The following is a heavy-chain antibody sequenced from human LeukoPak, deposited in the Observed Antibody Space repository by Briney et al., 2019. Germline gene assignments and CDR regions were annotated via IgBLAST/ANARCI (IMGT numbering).Heavy chain of an antibody. CDR3: ARDPSGLEWLLRIDYYYGMDV. CDR1: GYTFTSYG. D-gene: IGHD3-3*01. J-gene: IGHJ6*02. CDR2: ISAYNGNT. Sequence: GASVKASCKASGYTFTSYGISWVRQAPGQGLEWMGWISAYNGNTNYAQKLQGRVTMTTDTSTSTAYMELRSLRSDDTAVYYCARDPSGLEWLLRIDYYYGMDVWGQGTTVTVSS. V-gene: IGHV1-18*01.